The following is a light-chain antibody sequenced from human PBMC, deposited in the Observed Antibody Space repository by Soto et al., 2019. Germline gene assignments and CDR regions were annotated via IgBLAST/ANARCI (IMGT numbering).Light chain of an antibody. V-gene: IGKV3-11*01. CDR1: QSVSRH. J-gene: IGKJ4*01. CDR2: DAS. CDR3: QQRNNWVT. Sequence: DIVMTQSPATLSVSPGERATLSCRASQSVSRHLAWYQQKPGQAPRLLIYDASNRATGIPARFSGSGSGTDFILTISSLEPEDFGVYYCQQRNNWVTFGGGTKVNI.